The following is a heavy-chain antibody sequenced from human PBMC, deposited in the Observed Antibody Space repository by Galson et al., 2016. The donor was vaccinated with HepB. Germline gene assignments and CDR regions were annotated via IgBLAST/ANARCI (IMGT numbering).Heavy chain of an antibody. Sequence: SVKVSCKASGYTFTSYDINWVRQATGQGLEWMGWMNPNSGNTGYAQKFQGRVAMTRNTSISTAYMELSSLRSEDTAVYYCARGEGYCSSSSCLHVYFDYWGQGTLVTVSS. CDR1: GYTFTSYD. CDR3: ARGEGYCSSSSCLHVYFDY. D-gene: IGHD2-2*01. J-gene: IGHJ4*02. CDR2: MNPNSGNT. V-gene: IGHV1-8*01.